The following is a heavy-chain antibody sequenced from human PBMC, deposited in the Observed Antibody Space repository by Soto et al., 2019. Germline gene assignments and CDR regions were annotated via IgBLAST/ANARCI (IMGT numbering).Heavy chain of an antibody. CDR3: ARHVGDTHYSYYYGMDV. J-gene: IGHJ6*02. V-gene: IGHV5-51*01. D-gene: IGHD1-26*01. CDR1: GYSFTSYW. Sequence: GESLKISSKGSGYSFTSYWIGWVRQMPGKGLEWMGIIYPGDSDTRYSPSFQGQVTISAAKSISTAYLQWSSLKASDTAMYYCARHVGDTHYSYYYGMDVLGQGTTVTVSS. CDR2: IYPGDSDT.